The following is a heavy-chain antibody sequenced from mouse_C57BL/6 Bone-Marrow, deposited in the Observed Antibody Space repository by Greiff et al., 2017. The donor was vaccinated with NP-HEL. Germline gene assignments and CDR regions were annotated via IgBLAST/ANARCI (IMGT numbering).Heavy chain of an antibody. D-gene: IGHD3-1*01. CDR3: ARYETTYRERSYYFDY. CDR2: IRNKANGYTT. Sequence: EVMLVESGGGLVQPGGSLSLSCAASGFTFTDYYMSWVRQPPGKALEWLGFIRNKANGYTTEYIASVKGRFTISRDNSQSILYLQMNALRAEDSATYYCARYETTYRERSYYFDYWGQGTTLTVSS. V-gene: IGHV7-3*01. J-gene: IGHJ2*01. CDR1: GFTFTDYY.